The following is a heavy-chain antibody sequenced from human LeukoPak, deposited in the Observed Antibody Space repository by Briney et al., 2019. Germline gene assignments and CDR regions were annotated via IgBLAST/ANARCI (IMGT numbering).Heavy chain of an antibody. CDR2: IHYSGST. J-gene: IGHJ4*02. D-gene: IGHD1-1*01. V-gene: IGHV4-61*01. CDR3: ARTGSTGGY. Sequence: PSETLSLTCTVSGGSVSGGNYYCSWVRQSPGKGPEWIGYIHYSGSTVYNPSLKSRVTMSIDTSKNQFSLNLSSVTAADTAVYYCARTGSTGGYWGQGTLVTVSS. CDR1: GGSVSGGNYY.